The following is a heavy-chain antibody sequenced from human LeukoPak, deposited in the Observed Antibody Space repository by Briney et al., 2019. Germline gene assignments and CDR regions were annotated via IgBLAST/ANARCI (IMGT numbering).Heavy chain of an antibody. CDR1: GFTFSGSA. J-gene: IGHJ4*02. D-gene: IGHD3-9*01. Sequence: GGSLRLSCAASGFTFSGSAMHWVRQASGKGLEWVGRIRSKANSYATAYAASVKGRFTISRDDSKNMAYLQMNSLKTEDTAVYYCTPSLYDILTGSDYWGQGTLVTVSS. V-gene: IGHV3-73*01. CDR2: IRSKANSYAT. CDR3: TPSLYDILTGSDY.